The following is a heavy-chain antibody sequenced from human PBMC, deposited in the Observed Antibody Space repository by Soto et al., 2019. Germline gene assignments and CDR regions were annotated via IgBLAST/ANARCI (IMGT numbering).Heavy chain of an antibody. D-gene: IGHD2-2*01. CDR1: GYTFTSYY. CDR3: AREQRVGYCSSTSCYLSWFDP. CDR2: INPSGGST. J-gene: IGHJ5*02. V-gene: IGHV1-46*01. Sequence: QVQLVQSGAEVKKPGASVKVSCKASGYTFTSYYMHWVRQAPGQGLEWMGIINPSGGSTSYAQKFQGRVTMTRDTSTSTVCIELSSLRSEDTAVYYCAREQRVGYCSSTSCYLSWFDPWGQGTLVTVSS.